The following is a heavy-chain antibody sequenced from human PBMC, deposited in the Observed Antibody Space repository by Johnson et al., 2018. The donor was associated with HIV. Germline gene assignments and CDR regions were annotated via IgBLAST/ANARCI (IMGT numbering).Heavy chain of an antibody. CDR1: GFTISGFY. CDR2: VSSGGTS. D-gene: IGHD1-26*01. V-gene: IGHV3-66*02. Sequence: VQLVESGGGLVQPGGSLRLSCAASGFTISGFYMSWVRQAPGKVPEWLSVVSSGGTSYYADSVRGRFTISRDNSKNTLYLQMNSLRAEDTAVYYCAKTYSGSNRDAFDIWGQGTMVTVSS. J-gene: IGHJ3*02. CDR3: AKTYSGSNRDAFDI.